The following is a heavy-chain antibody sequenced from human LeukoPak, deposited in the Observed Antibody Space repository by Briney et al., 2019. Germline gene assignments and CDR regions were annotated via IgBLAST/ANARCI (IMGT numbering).Heavy chain of an antibody. D-gene: IGHD4-17*01. J-gene: IGHJ4*02. V-gene: IGHV1-3*01. CDR3: ARNYGDYIGIMAPFDY. CDR1: GYTFTSYA. CDR2: INAGNGNT. Sequence: GASVKVSCKASGYTFTSYAMHWVRQAPRQRLEWMGWINAGNGNTKYSQKFQGRVTITRDTSASTAYMELSSLRSEDTAVYYCARNYGDYIGIMAPFDYWGQGTLVTVSS.